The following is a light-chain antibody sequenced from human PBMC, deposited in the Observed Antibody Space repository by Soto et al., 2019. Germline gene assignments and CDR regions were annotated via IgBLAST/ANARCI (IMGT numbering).Light chain of an antibody. CDR1: QSVDSY. Sequence: EIVLTQSPATLSLSARERATLSCRASQSVDSYLTWYQQKPGQAPRLLIYDVSKRATGIPVRFSGSGSGTDFTLTISSLEPEDVAIYYCQQRRNWPLTFGGGTKVEIK. J-gene: IGKJ4*01. V-gene: IGKV3-11*01. CDR3: QQRRNWPLT. CDR2: DVS.